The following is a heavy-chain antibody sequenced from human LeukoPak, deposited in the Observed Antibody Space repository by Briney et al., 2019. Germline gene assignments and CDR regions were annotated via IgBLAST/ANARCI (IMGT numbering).Heavy chain of an antibody. J-gene: IGHJ4*02. CDR2: ISYDGSNK. CDR3: AKDRSSSWSFDY. V-gene: IGHV3-30*18. Sequence: GGSLRLSCAASGFTFRRHGMHWVRQAPGKGLEWVAVISYDGSNKNYADSVKGRFTISRDNSKNTLYLQMNSLRAEDTAVYCCAKDRSSSWSFDYWGQGTLVTVSS. CDR1: GFTFRRHG. D-gene: IGHD6-13*01.